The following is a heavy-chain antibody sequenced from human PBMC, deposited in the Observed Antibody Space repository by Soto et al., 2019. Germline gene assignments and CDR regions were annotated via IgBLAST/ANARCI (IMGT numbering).Heavy chain of an antibody. CDR2: ISGGGGNT. CDR1: GFTFSNYA. CDR3: AKERLGRGADY. Sequence: EVQLLESGGGLVQPGGSLRLSCAASGFTFSNYAMSWVRQTPGKGLEWVSTISGGGGNTYCPDSVKGRFTISRDNSKDTVYLQMNSLRAEDTAIYYCAKERLGRGADYWGQGALVTVTS. V-gene: IGHV3-23*01. J-gene: IGHJ4*02.